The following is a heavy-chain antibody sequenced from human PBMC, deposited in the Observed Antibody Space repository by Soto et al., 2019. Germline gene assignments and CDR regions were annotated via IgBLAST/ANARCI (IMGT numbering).Heavy chain of an antibody. CDR1: GGTFSSYA. V-gene: IGHV1-69*13. D-gene: IGHD6-6*01. J-gene: IGHJ5*02. Sequence: GASVKVSCKASGGTFSSYAISWVRQAPGQGLEWMGGIIPIFGTANYAQKFQGRVTITADESTSTAYMELSSLRSEDTAVYYCASQTRKEYSSSSAWGQGTLVTVSS. CDR3: ASQTRKEYSSSSA. CDR2: IIPIFGTA.